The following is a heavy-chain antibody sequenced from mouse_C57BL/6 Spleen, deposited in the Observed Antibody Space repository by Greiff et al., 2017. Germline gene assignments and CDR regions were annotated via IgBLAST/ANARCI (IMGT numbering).Heavy chain of an antibody. J-gene: IGHJ1*03. CDR1: GYTFTSYW. CDR3: ARSPYGSSYDWYFDV. CDR2: INPSNGGT. Sequence: QVQLKQPGTELVKPGASVKLSCKASGYTFTSYWMHWVKQRPGQGLEWIGNINPSNGGTNYNEKFKSKATLTVDKSSSTAYMQLSSLTSEDSAVYYCARSPYGSSYDWYFDVWGTGTTVTVSS. D-gene: IGHD1-1*01. V-gene: IGHV1-53*01.